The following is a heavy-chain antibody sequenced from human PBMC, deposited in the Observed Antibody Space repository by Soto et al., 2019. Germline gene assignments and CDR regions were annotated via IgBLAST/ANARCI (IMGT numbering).Heavy chain of an antibody. V-gene: IGHV4-30-4*01. CDR2: IYYSGNT. CDR1: CGSISSGGSY. Sequence: SETLSLTCTFSCGSISSGGSYWGWIRQPPGKGLEWIGYIYYSGNTYFNPSLKSRVTLSVDTSKNQFSLNLSSVTAAHTAVYYCVRYCSTTKCPFDYWGQGTLVTVSS. D-gene: IGHD2-2*01. J-gene: IGHJ4*02. CDR3: VRYCSTTKCPFDY.